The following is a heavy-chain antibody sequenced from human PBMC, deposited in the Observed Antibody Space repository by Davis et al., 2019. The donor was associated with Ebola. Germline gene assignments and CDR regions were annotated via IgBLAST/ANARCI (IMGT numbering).Heavy chain of an antibody. J-gene: IGHJ6*02. D-gene: IGHD2-2*02. V-gene: IGHV1-18*01. CDR1: GYTFTSYG. CDR3: ARDSYCSSTSCYTGTNYYYGMDV. CDR2: ISAYNGNT. Sequence: AASVKVSCKASGYTFTSYGISWVRQAPGQGLEWMGWISAYNGNTNYAQKLQGRVTMTTDTSTSTAYMELRSLRSDDTAVYYCARDSYCSSTSCYTGTNYYYGMDVWGQGTTVTVSS.